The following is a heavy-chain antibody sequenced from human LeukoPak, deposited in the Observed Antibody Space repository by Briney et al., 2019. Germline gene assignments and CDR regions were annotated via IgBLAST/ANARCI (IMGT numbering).Heavy chain of an antibody. D-gene: IGHD3-10*01. CDR3: ARQSGYSFS. V-gene: IGHV3-30-3*01. CDR2: MSYDGNNK. Sequence: PGGPLRLSWAASGFTFRSYTMHGVGQAPGKGREWVAVMSYDGNNKYYSDSVKGGFTISRDNSKNTLYLQTNSLRAEDTAVYYCARQSGYSFSWGPGTLVTVSS. CDR1: GFTFRSYT. J-gene: IGHJ5*01.